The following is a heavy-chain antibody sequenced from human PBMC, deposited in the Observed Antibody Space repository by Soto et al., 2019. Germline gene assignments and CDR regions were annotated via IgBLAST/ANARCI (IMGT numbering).Heavy chain of an antibody. CDR1: GGSISSSSYY. CDR3: ARHEAGYSGYDSTLDYYYMDV. V-gene: IGHV4-39*01. J-gene: IGHJ6*03. Sequence: PSETLSLTCTVCGGSISSSSYYWGWIRQPPGKGLEWIGSIYYSGSTYYNPSLKSRVTISVDTSKNQFSLKLSSVTAADTAVYYCARHEAGYSGYDSTLDYYYMDVWGKGTTVTVSS. CDR2: IYYSGST. D-gene: IGHD5-12*01.